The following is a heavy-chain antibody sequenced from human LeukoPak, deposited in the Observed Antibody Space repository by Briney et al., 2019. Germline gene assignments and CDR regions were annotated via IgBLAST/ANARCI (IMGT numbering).Heavy chain of an antibody. CDR2: TYYRSKWYN. J-gene: IGHJ4*02. CDR3: ARDAVVTRRGLGY. Sequence: SQTLSLTCAISGDSVSSNSAAWNWIRQSPSRGLEWLGRTYYRSKWYNDYAVSVRSRITINPDTSKNQFSLKLSSVTAADTAVYYCARDAVVTRRGLGYWGQGTLVTVSS. V-gene: IGHV6-1*01. CDR1: GDSVSSNSAA. D-gene: IGHD4-23*01.